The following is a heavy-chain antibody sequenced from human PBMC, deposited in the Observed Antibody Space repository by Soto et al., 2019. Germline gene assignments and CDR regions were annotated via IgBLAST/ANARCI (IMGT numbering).Heavy chain of an antibody. CDR2: INHSGST. D-gene: IGHD3-10*01. J-gene: IGHJ4*02. CDR1: GGSFSGYY. V-gene: IGHV4-34*01. CDR3: ARGRVRASPMVRGVSNDY. Sequence: QVQLQQWGAGLLKPSETLSLTCAVYGGSFSGYYWSWIRQPPGKGLEWIGEINHSGSTNYNPSLKSRVTRSVDTSKNQFSPKLRSVTAADTAVYYCARGRVRASPMVRGVSNDYWGQGTLVTVSS.